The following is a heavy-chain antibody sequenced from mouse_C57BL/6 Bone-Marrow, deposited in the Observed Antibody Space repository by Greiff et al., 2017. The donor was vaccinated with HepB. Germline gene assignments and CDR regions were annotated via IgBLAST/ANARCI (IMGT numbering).Heavy chain of an antibody. CDR3: ARGPNYYGSSYWYFDD. V-gene: IGHV1-69*01. D-gene: IGHD1-1*01. CDR2: IDPSDSYT. Sequence: VQLQQPGAELVMPGASVKLSCKASGYTFTSYWMHWVKQRPGQGLEWIGEIDPSDSYTNYNQKFKGKSTLTVDKSSSTAYMQLSSLTSEDSAVYYCARGPNYYGSSYWYFDDWGKGTTVTVSS. J-gene: IGHJ1*03. CDR1: GYTFTSYW.